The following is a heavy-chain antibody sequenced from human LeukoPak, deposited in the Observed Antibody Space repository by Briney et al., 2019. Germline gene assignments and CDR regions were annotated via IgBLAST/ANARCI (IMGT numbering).Heavy chain of an antibody. J-gene: IGHJ4*02. CDR1: GFTFSSYA. CDR3: ARGGEDGYNLKGNDFDY. D-gene: IGHD5-24*01. V-gene: IGHV3-64*01. Sequence: GGSLRLSCAASGFTFSSYAMHWVRQAPGKGLEYVSAISSNGGSTYYANSVKGRFTISRDNSKNTLYLQMGSLRAEDMAVYYCARGGEDGYNLKGNDFDYWGQGTLVTVSS. CDR2: ISSNGGST.